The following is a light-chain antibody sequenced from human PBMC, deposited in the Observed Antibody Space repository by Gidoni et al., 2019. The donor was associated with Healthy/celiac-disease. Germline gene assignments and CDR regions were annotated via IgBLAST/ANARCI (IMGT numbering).Light chain of an antibody. J-gene: IGKJ4*01. CDR3: QQYNSYGA. V-gene: IGKV1-5*01. CDR2: DAS. Sequence: DIQMTPSPSTLSASVGDRVTITCRASQSISSWLAWYQQKPGKAPKLLIYDASSLESGVPSRFSGSGSGTEFTLTISSLQPDDFATYYCQQYNSYGAFGGGTKVEIK. CDR1: QSISSW.